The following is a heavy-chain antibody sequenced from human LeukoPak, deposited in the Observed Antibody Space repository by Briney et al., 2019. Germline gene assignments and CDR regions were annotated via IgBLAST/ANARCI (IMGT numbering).Heavy chain of an antibody. CDR3: ARFSSRGWHFDY. CDR2: IIPNSGGT. J-gene: IGHJ4*02. D-gene: IGHD6-19*01. CDR1: GYTFTDYY. V-gene: IGHV1-2*02. Sequence: ASVKVSCKASGYTFTDYYMYWVRQAPGQGLEWMGWIIPNSGGTDYAQRFQGRVTMTRDTSITTAYMELSSLRSDDTAVYYCARFSSRGWHFDYWGQGTLDTVSS.